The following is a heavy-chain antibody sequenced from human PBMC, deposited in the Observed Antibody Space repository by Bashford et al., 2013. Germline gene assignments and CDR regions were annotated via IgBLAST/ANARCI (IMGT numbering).Heavy chain of an antibody. CDR1: GGSISSGGYY. Sequence: SETLSLTCTVSGGSISSGGYYWSWIRQHPGKGLEWIGYIYYSGSTYYNPSLKSRVTISVDTSKNQFSLKLSSVTAADTAVYYCARGKILRFLEWLSDPTHNWFDPSGPREPSVTVSS. D-gene: IGHD3-3*01. CDR3: ARGKILRFLEWLSDPTHNWFDP. V-gene: IGHV4-31*03. CDR2: IYYSGST. J-gene: IGHJ5*02.